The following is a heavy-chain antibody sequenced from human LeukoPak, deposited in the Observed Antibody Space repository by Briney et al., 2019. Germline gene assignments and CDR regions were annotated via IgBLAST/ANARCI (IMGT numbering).Heavy chain of an antibody. CDR1: GGSISSGDYY. CDR2: IYYSGST. Sequence: SQTLSLTCTVSGGSISSGDYYWSWIRQPPGKRLEWIGYIYYSGSTYYNPSLKSRVTISVDTSKNQFSLKLSSVTAADTAVYYCARYCSSTSCYLFDYWGQGTLVTVSS. J-gene: IGHJ4*02. V-gene: IGHV4-30-4*08. D-gene: IGHD2-2*01. CDR3: ARYCSSTSCYLFDY.